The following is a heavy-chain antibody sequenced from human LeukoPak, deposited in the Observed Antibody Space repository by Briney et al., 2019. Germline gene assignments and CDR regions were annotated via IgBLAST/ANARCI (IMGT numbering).Heavy chain of an antibody. D-gene: IGHD1-1*01. CDR2: ISYDGSNK. J-gene: IGHJ4*02. CDR1: GFTFSSYA. Sequence: GGSLRLSCAASGFTFSSYAMHWVRQAPGKGLEWVAVISYDGSNKYYADSVKGRFTISRDNAKNSLYLQMNSLRAEDTAVYYCARVWETGLFDYWGQGTLVTVSS. V-gene: IGHV3-30-3*01. CDR3: ARVWETGLFDY.